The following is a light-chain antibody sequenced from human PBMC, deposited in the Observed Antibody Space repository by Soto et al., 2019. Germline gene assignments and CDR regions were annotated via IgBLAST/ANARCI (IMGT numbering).Light chain of an antibody. V-gene: IGLV2-14*01. J-gene: IGLJ1*01. Sequence: QSVLTQPASVSGSPGQSITISCTGTSSDVGGYNYVSWYQQHPGKAPKLMIYEVSNRPPGVSNRFSGSKSGNTASLTISGLQAEDEADYYCSSFTSGSLYLFGTGTKVTVL. CDR3: SSFTSGSLYL. CDR2: EVS. CDR1: SSDVGGYNY.